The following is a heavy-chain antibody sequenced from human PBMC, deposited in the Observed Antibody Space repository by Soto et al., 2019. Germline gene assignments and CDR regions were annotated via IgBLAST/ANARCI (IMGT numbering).Heavy chain of an antibody. V-gene: IGHV3-33*08. D-gene: IGHD2-15*01. CDR2: IWYDGSNK. CDR3: ARADCTGAYCYSWPFNYGVDV. CDR1: GFTFNTYG. Sequence: QVQLVESGGGVVQPGGSLRLSCTTSGFTFNTYGMHWVRQAPGKGVEGVAIIWYDGSNKYYADSVKGRFTISRDNSKNTLYLQMNSLRAEDTALYYCARADCTGAYCYSWPFNYGVDVWGQGTTVTVSS. J-gene: IGHJ6*02.